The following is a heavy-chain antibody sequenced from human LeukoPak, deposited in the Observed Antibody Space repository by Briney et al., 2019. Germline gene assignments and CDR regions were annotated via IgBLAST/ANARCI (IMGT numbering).Heavy chain of an antibody. V-gene: IGHV5-51*01. J-gene: IGHJ6*02. CDR3: ARQWGILGMDV. Sequence: GESLKISCRVSGYAFASYWIDWVRQVPGKGLEWMGIIYPDDSDTRYSPSFQGQVTISADKSISTAYLQWSSLKASDTAMYYCARQWGILGMDVWGQGTTVTVSS. CDR2: IYPDDSDT. CDR1: GYAFASYW. D-gene: IGHD3-16*01.